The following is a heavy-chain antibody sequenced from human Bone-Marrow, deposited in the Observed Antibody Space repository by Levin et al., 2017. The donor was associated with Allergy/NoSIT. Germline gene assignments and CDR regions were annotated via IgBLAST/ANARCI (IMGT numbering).Heavy chain of an antibody. CDR3: ARATDGYSPFDY. J-gene: IGHJ4*02. CDR1: GFTFSSYS. CDR2: ISSSSSYI. Sequence: GGSLRLSCAASGFTFSSYSMNWVRQAPGKGLEWVSSISSSSSYIYYADSVKGRFTISRDNAKNSLYLQMNSLRAEDTAVYYCARATDGYSPFDYWGQGTLVTVSS. D-gene: IGHD5-24*01. V-gene: IGHV3-21*01.